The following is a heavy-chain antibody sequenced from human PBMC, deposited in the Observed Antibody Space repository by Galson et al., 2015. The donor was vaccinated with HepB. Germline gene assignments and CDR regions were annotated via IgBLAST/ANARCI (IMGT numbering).Heavy chain of an antibody. CDR3: TTGVAERELPPQYYFDY. V-gene: IGHV3-15*01. J-gene: IGHJ4*02. CDR1: GFTFSNAW. CDR2: IKSKTYGGTT. Sequence: SLRLSCAASGFTFSNAWIGWVRQAPGKGLEWVGRIKSKTYGGTTDYAAPVKGRFTISRDDSKNTLYLQMNSLKIEDTAVYYCTTGVAERELPPQYYFDYWGQGTLVTVSS. D-gene: IGHD1-7*01.